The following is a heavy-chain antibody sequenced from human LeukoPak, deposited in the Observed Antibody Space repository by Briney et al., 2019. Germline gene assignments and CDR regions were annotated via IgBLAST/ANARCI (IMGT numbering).Heavy chain of an antibody. V-gene: IGHV2-70*11. CDR2: IDWDDDK. D-gene: IGHD3-22*01. CDR1: GFSLSTSGMC. CDR3: ARIRYYYDSSGYYSDT. Sequence: SGPALVKPTQTLTLTCTFSGFSLSTSGMCVSWIRQPPGKALEWLARIDWDDDKYYSTSLKTRLTISKDTSKNQVVLRMTNMDPVDTATYYCARIRYYYDSSGYYSDTWGQGTMVTVSS. J-gene: IGHJ3*02.